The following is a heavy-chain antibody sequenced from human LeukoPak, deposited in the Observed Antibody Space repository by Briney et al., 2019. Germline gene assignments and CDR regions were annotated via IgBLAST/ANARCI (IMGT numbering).Heavy chain of an antibody. Sequence: GGSLRLSCAASGFTFSSYNMNWVHQAPGKGLEWVSSISGSSSFISYADSMQGRFTISRDNARNSLYLQMNSLRAEDTAVYYCARDGLQAYYDSSGFFDYWGQGTLVTVSS. CDR3: ARDGLQAYYDSSGFFDY. CDR1: GFTFSSYN. J-gene: IGHJ4*02. V-gene: IGHV3-21*01. CDR2: ISGSSSFI. D-gene: IGHD3-22*01.